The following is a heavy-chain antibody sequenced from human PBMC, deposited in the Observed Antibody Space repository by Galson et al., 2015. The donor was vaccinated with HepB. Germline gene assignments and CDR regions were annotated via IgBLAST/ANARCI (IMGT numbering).Heavy chain of an antibody. CDR2: IIPIFGTA. V-gene: IGHV1-69*13. CDR1: GGTFSSYA. Sequence: SVKVSCKASGGTFSSYAISWVRQAPGQGLEWMGGIIPIFGTANYAQKFQGRVTITADESTSTAYMELSSLRSEDTAVYYCARGISYSGYQLLPVAIDYWGQGTLVTVSS. CDR3: ARGISYSGYQLLPVAIDY. D-gene: IGHD2-2*01. J-gene: IGHJ4*02.